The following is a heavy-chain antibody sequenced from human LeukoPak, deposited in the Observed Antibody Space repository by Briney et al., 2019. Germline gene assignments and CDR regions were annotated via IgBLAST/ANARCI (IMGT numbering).Heavy chain of an antibody. J-gene: IGHJ4*02. Sequence: PGGSLRLSCAASGFTFSDYYMSWIRQAPGKGLEWVSAIGASGGSTYYADSVKGRFTISRDNSKNTLFLQMNSLRAEDTAIYYCAKGSDSAVRVYDYWGQGTLVTVSS. CDR2: IGASGGST. CDR3: AKGSDSAVRVYDY. V-gene: IGHV3-23*01. CDR1: GFTFSDYY. D-gene: IGHD2-15*01.